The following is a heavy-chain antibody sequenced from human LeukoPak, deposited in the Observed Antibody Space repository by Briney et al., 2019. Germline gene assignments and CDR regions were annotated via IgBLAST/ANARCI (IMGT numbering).Heavy chain of an antibody. CDR1: GFTFTSSA. CDR3: ARGNIRGVPDLNAFDI. D-gene: IGHD3-10*01. J-gene: IGHJ3*02. V-gene: IGHV1-58*02. CDR2: IVVGSGNT. Sequence: ASVKVSCKASGFTFTSSAMQWVRQARGQRLEWIGWIVVGSGNTNYAQKFQERVTITRDMSTSTAYMELSSLRSEDTAVYYCARGNIRGVPDLNAFDIWGQWTMVTVSS.